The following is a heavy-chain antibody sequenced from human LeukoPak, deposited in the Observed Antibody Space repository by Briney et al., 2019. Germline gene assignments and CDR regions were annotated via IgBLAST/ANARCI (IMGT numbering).Heavy chain of an antibody. Sequence: SETLSLTCTVSSGSISSSTYYWGWIRQSPGKGLEWIGSIYYSGSTYYNPSLKSRVTISVDTSKNQFSLKLSSVTAADTAVYYCARLRGLGPSDAFDIWGQGTMVTVSS. CDR3: ARLRGLGPSDAFDI. D-gene: IGHD2-15*01. J-gene: IGHJ3*02. CDR2: IYYSGST. V-gene: IGHV4-39*01. CDR1: SGSISSSTYY.